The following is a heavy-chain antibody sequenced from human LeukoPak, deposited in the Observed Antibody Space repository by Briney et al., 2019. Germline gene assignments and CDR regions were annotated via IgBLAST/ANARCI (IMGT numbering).Heavy chain of an antibody. D-gene: IGHD3-22*01. J-gene: IGHJ4*02. CDR2: ISYDGSNK. Sequence: GGSLRLSCAASGFTSSSYGMHWVRQAPGKGLEWVAVISYDGSNKYYADSVKGRFTISKDNSKNTLYLQMNSLRAEDTAVYYCARGLQFYYDRSGYYYPSHYFDYWGQGTLVTVSS. CDR3: ARGLQFYYDRSGYYYPSHYFDY. CDR1: GFTSSSYG. V-gene: IGHV3-30*03.